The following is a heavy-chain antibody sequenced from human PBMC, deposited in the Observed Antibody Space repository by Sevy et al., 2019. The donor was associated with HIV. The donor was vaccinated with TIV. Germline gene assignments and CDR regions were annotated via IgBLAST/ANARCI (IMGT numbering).Heavy chain of an antibody. CDR3: ARGLYFDFGAY. J-gene: IGHJ4*02. D-gene: IGHD3-10*01. V-gene: IGHV1-18*01. Sequence: ASVKVSCKTSGYTFYNYGISWVREAPGQGLEWMGWISVYGETNYGQKVQDRLTVTTDTSTATAYMELRSLRSDDTAVYYCARGLYFDFGAYWGQGTLVTVSS. CDR2: ISVYGET. CDR1: GYTFYNYG.